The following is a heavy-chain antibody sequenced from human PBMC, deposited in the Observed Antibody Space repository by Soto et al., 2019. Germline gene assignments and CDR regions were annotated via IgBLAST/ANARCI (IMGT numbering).Heavy chain of an antibody. CDR3: ARVRRNDASDYYGMDV. CDR1: GFTFSRYA. D-gene: IGHD1-1*01. V-gene: IGHV3-48*02. CDR2: ISSGSTTI. Sequence: GGSLRLSCAGSGFTFSRYAMNWVRQAPGKGLEWVSYISSGSTTIYYADSVKGRFTIARDNGKNSLYLQMNSLRDEDTAVYYCARVRRNDASDYYGMDVWGQGTTVTVSS. J-gene: IGHJ6*02.